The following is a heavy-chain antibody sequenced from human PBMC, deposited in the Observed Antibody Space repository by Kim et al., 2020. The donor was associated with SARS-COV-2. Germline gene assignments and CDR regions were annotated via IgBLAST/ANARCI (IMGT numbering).Heavy chain of an antibody. D-gene: IGHD2-2*01. CDR3: VRASAAMRFSFDY. V-gene: IGHV3-64D*09. J-gene: IGHJ4*02. Sequence: GGSLRLSCSASGFTFSSYAMHWVRQAPGKGLEYVSAISSNGGSTYYADSVKGRFTISRDNSKNTLYLQMSSLRAEDTAVYYCVRASAAMRFSFDYWGQGTLVTVSS. CDR1: GFTFSSYA. CDR2: ISSNGGST.